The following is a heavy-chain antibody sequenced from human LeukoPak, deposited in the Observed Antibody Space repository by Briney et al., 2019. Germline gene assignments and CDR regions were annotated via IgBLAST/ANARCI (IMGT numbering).Heavy chain of an antibody. J-gene: IGHJ4*02. CDR2: IRYDGSNK. CDR3: AKDQGSVYDVSHDY. Sequence: GGSLRLSCAASGFTFSSYGMHWVRQAPGKGLEWVAFIRYDGSNKYYADSVKGRFTISRDNSKNTLYLQMNSLRAEDTAVYYCAKDQGSVYDVSHDYWGRGTLVTVSS. CDR1: GFTFSSYG. D-gene: IGHD1-14*01. V-gene: IGHV3-30*02.